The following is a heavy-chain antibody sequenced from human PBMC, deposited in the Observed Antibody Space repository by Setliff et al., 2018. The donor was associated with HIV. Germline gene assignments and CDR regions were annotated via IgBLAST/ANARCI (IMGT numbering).Heavy chain of an antibody. D-gene: IGHD3-10*01. CDR3: ARALQGSRRDPDF. CDR1: GFTFSSHA. CDR2: ISSNGGNI. J-gene: IGHJ4*02. V-gene: IGHV3-64*02. Sequence: GGSLRLSCAASGFTFSSHAMHWVRQAPGKGLEYVSGISSNGGNIRYADSVKDRFTIARDNSKNTVYLQMGSLRAEDTAVYYCARALQGSRRDPDFWGQGTLVTVSS.